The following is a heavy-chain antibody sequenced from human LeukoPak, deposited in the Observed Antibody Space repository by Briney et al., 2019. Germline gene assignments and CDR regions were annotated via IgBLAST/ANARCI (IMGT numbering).Heavy chain of an antibody. V-gene: IGHV1-8*01. Sequence: GASVKVSCKASGYTFTSYDINWVRQATGQGLEWMGWMNPNSGNTGYAQKFRGRVTMTRNTSISTAYMELSSLRSEDTAVYYCARGCFNFGGDCYSDYWGQGTLVTVSS. D-gene: IGHD2-21*02. CDR3: ARGCFNFGGDCYSDY. CDR2: MNPNSGNT. J-gene: IGHJ4*02. CDR1: GYTFTSYD.